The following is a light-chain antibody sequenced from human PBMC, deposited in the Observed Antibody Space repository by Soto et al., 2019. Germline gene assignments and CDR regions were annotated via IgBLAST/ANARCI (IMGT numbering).Light chain of an antibody. Sequence: ELLLPQSPGTQFLSPGARATLSCRASQSVSSYLAWYQQKPGQAPRLLIYGASNRATGIPDRFSGSGSGTDFTLTISRLEPEDFAVYYCQQYGSSGTFGQGTKVDI. CDR3: QQYGSSGT. CDR1: QSVSSY. J-gene: IGKJ1*01. V-gene: IGKV3-20*01. CDR2: GAS.